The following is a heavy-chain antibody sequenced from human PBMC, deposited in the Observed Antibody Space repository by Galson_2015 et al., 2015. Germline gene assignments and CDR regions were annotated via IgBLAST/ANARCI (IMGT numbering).Heavy chain of an antibody. D-gene: IGHD2-15*01. CDR2: INPSGGST. V-gene: IGHV1-46*01. Sequence: SVKVSCKASGYTFTSYYMHWVRQAPGQGLEWMGIINPSGGSTSYAQKFQGRVTMTRDTSTSTVYMELSSLRSEDTAGYYCARDHCSGGSCYMYNWFDPWGQGTLVTVSS. J-gene: IGHJ5*02. CDR3: ARDHCSGGSCYMYNWFDP. CDR1: GYTFTSYY.